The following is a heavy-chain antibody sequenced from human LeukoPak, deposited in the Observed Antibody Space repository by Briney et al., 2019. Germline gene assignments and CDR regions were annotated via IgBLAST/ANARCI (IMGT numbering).Heavy chain of an antibody. V-gene: IGHV1-2*02. CDR1: GYISTGYY. Sequence: ASVKVSCKASGYISTGYYMHWVRQAPGQGLEWMGWINPNSGETRYAQKFQGRVTMTRDTSISTAYMELSRLRSDETAVYYCGTLLSNAAFDYWGQGTLVTVSS. D-gene: IGHD6-25*01. CDR2: INPNSGET. CDR3: GTLLSNAAFDY. J-gene: IGHJ4*02.